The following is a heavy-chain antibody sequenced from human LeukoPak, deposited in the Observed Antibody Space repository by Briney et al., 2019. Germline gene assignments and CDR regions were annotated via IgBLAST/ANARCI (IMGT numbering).Heavy chain of an antibody. J-gene: IGHJ4*02. D-gene: IGHD4-17*01. CDR3: ARASESGDYRGYFDY. CDR1: GYTFTSYY. Sequence: ASVKVSCKASGYTFTSYYIHWVRQAPGQGLEWMGIINPSGDGTSYAQKFQGRVTMTRDTSTSTVYMELSSPRSEDTAVYYCARASESGDYRGYFDYWGQGSLVTVSS. V-gene: IGHV1-46*01. CDR2: INPSGDGT.